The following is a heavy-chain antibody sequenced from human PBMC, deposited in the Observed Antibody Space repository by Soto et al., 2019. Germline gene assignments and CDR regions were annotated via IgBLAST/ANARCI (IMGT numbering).Heavy chain of an antibody. J-gene: IGHJ5*02. CDR1: GASMSSGGYY. CDR2: TYYSGST. D-gene: IGHD1-1*01. CDR3: ARDRHNNVFDP. Sequence: QVQLQESGPGLVKPSQTLSLNCTVSGASMSSGGYYWTWLRQSPGKGLEWIGYTYYSGSTYYNPSPESLVAISLDASRSQSPLTLHSVTAPGTTIEYCARDRHNNVFDPCGQGTLVTVSP. V-gene: IGHV4-31*01.